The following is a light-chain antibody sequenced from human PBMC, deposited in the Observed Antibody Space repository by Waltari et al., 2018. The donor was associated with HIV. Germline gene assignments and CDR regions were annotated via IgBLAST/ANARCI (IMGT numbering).Light chain of an antibody. CDR2: EVH. V-gene: IGLV2-14*01. J-gene: IGLJ3*02. Sequence: HSALTQPASASGSPGQSITISCTDTSRDIGSSQYVSWYQPHPDTAPKLIIYEVHNRPSGVSPRFSGSKSGSTASLTISGLQAADEADYYCSSDTSRKILVFGGGTKLTVL. CDR1: SRDIGSSQY. CDR3: SSDTSRKILV.